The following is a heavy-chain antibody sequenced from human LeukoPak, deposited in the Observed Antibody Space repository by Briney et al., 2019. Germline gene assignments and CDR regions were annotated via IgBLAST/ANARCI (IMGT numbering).Heavy chain of an antibody. CDR3: AREGDYYDSSGYYSFDP. J-gene: IGHJ5*02. CDR2: INPNSGGT. CDR1: GYTFTGYY. Sequence: GASVKVSCKASGYTFTGYYMHWARQAPGQGLEWMGWINPNSGGTNYAQKFQGRVTMTRDTSISTAYMELSRLRSDDTAVYYCAREGDYYDSSGYYSFDPWGQGTLVTVSS. V-gene: IGHV1-2*02. D-gene: IGHD3-22*01.